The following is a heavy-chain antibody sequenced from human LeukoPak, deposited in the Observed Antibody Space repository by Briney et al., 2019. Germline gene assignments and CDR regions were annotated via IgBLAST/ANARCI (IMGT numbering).Heavy chain of an antibody. CDR3: ARDPDVDTAV. J-gene: IGHJ4*02. V-gene: IGHV4-34*01. CDR2: INHSGST. D-gene: IGHD5-18*01. CDR1: GGSFSGYY. Sequence: SETLSLTCAVYGGSFSGYYWSWIRQPPGKGLEWIGEINHSGSTNYNPSLKSRVTISVDTSKNQFSLKLSSVTAADTAVYYCARDPDVDTAVWGQGTLVTVSS.